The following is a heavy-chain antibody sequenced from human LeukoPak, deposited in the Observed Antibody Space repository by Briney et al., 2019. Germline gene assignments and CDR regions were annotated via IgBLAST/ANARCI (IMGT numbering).Heavy chain of an antibody. D-gene: IGHD3-10*01. CDR2: ISAENGHT. J-gene: IGHJ4*02. CDR1: GYTFTSYG. Sequence: AASVKVSCKASGYTFTSYGISWVRQAPGQGLEWMGWISAENGHTKYAQKIQGRVTMTTDTSTRTAYMELRSLRSDDTAVYYCGRDVGVSMVRGVSDYWGQGTLVTVSS. V-gene: IGHV1-18*01. CDR3: GRDVGVSMVRGVSDY.